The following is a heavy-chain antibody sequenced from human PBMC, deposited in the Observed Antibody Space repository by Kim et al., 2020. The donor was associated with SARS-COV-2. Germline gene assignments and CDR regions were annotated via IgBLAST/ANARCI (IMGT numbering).Heavy chain of an antibody. CDR1: GFTFSSYS. Sequence: GGSLRLSCAASGFTFSSYSMNWVRQAPGKGLEWVSYISSSSSTIYYADSVKGRFTISRDNAKNSLYLQMNSLRDEDTAVYYCARDPLGGCGGDCYSDWFDPWGQGTLLTVSS. J-gene: IGHJ5*02. CDR3: ARDPLGGCGGDCYSDWFDP. V-gene: IGHV3-48*02. CDR2: ISSSSSTI. D-gene: IGHD2-21*02.